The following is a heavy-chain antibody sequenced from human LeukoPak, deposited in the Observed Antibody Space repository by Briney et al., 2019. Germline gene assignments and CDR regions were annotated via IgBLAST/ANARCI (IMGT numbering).Heavy chain of an antibody. J-gene: IGHJ4*02. CDR2: INAGSGNT. CDR1: GFTFSSYG. D-gene: IGHD1-14*01. CDR3: ARDQPFDY. Sequence: KPGGSLRLSCAASGFTFSSYGMQWVRQAPGKGLEWMGWINAGSGNTKYSQKFQGRVTITRDTSASTAYMELSSLRSEDPAVYYCARDQPFDYWGQGTLVTVSS. V-gene: IGHV1-3*01.